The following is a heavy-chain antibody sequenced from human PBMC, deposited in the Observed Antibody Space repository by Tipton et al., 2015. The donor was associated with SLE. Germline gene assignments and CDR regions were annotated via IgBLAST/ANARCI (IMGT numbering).Heavy chain of an antibody. CDR2: FYYGKST. D-gene: IGHD5-12*01. CDR1: GHSISSGFY. Sequence: TLSLTCSVSGHSISSGFYWGWIRQPPGKGLEWIGSFYYGKSTFYNPSLKSRVTISVDTSTNRLSLQLSSVTAADTALYYCARLISAYDCNFDYWGQGTLVTVSS. CDR3: ARLISAYDCNFDY. J-gene: IGHJ4*02. V-gene: IGHV4-38-2*01.